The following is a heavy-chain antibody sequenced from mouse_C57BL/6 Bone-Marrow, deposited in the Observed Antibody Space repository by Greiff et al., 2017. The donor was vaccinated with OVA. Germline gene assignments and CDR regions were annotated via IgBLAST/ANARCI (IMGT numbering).Heavy chain of an antibody. CDR3: AKKGHYDGYYYAMDY. J-gene: IGHJ4*01. Sequence: QVQLKESGPGLVQPSQSLSITCTVSGFSLTSYGVHWVRQSPGKGLEWLGVIWRGGSTDYNAAFMSRLSITKDNSKSQVCFKMNSLQADDTAIYYCAKKGHYDGYYYAMDYWGQGTSVTVSS. D-gene: IGHD1-2*01. V-gene: IGHV2-5*01. CDR1: GFSLTSYG. CDR2: IWRGGST.